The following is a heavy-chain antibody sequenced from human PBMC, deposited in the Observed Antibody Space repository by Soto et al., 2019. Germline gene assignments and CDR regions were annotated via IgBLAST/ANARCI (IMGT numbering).Heavy chain of an antibody. V-gene: IGHV1-18*01. CDR2: INTYNGDT. CDR3: AREYCSGGGCYGVDY. J-gene: IGHJ4*02. Sequence: QVQLVQSGAEVKKPGASVKVSCKASGYTLTSYGISWVRQAPGQGLEWMGWINTYNGDTKYAQELQGRVTMTIDTSTSTAYMELRSLRSDVTGMFYCAREYCSGGGCYGVDYWGQGTQVTVSS. D-gene: IGHD2-8*02. CDR1: GYTLTSYG.